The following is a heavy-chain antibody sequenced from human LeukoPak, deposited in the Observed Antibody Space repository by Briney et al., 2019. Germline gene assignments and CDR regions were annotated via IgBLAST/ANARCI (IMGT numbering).Heavy chain of an antibody. CDR2: IRQDGSEK. V-gene: IGHV3-7*01. Sequence: GGSLRLSCAASGFTFNSYWMSWVRQAPGKGLEWVANIRQDGSEKYYVDSVKGRFTISRDNAKNSLYLQMNSLRAEDTAVYYCARVRWFGELYFDYWGQGTLVTVSS. CDR3: ARVRWFGELYFDY. CDR1: GFTFNSYW. D-gene: IGHD3-10*01. J-gene: IGHJ4*02.